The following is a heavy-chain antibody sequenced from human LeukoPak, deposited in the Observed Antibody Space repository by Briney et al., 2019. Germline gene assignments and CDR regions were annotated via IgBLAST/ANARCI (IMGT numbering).Heavy chain of an antibody. V-gene: IGHV1-18*01. CDR2: ISTYNGDT. Sequence: GASVKVSCKASGYTFISYAISWVRQAPGQGLEWMGWISTYNGDTDYAQKFQGRVTMTTDTYTSTAYMELRSLRSDDTAVYYCARTSFDFLWGTHRPAYFDYWGQGTLVIVSS. D-gene: IGHD3-16*02. CDR3: ARTSFDFLWGTHRPAYFDY. CDR1: GYTFISYA. J-gene: IGHJ4*02.